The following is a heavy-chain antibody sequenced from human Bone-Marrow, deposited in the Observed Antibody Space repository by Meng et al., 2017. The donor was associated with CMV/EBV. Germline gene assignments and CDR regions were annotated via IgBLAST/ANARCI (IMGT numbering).Heavy chain of an antibody. V-gene: IGHV3-13*03. CDR1: GFTFSSYD. CDR3: ARDPHSNGYGNY. J-gene: IGHJ4*02. CDR2: IGTAGDT. D-gene: IGHD3-22*01. Sequence: GESLKISCAACGFTFSSYDMHWVRQATGKGLEWVSAIGTAGDTYYPGSVKGQFTISRENAKNSLYLQMNSLRVEDTAVYYCARDPHSNGYGNYWGQGTLVTVSS.